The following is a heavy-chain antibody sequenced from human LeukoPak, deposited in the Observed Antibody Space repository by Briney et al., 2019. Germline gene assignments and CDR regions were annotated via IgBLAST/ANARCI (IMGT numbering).Heavy chain of an antibody. CDR2: ISGSGGST. J-gene: IGHJ3*02. D-gene: IGHD1-26*01. Sequence: GGSLRLSCAASGFTFSSHAMSWVRQAPGKGLEWVSAISGSGGSTYYADSVKGRFTISRDNSKNTLYLQMNSLRAEDTAVYYGANSGSYLPNAFDIWGQGTMVTVSS. V-gene: IGHV3-23*01. CDR1: GFTFSSHA. CDR3: ANSGSYLPNAFDI.